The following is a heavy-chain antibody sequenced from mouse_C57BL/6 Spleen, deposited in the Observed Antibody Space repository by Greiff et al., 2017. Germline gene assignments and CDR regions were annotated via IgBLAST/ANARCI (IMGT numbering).Heavy chain of an antibody. V-gene: IGHV5-12*01. CDR2: ISNGGGST. D-gene: IGHD1-3*01. Sequence: EVQGVESGGGLVQPGGSLKLSCAASGFTFSDYYMYWVRQTPEKRLEWVAYISNGGGSTYYPDTVKGRFTISRDNAKNTLYLQMSRLKSEDTAMYYCARQSGHWYFGVWGTGTTVTVSS. J-gene: IGHJ1*03. CDR3: ARQSGHWYFGV. CDR1: GFTFSDYY.